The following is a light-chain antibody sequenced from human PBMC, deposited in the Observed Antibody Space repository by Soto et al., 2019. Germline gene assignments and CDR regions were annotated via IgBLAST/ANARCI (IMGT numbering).Light chain of an antibody. CDR1: SSDVGGYKY. CDR2: EVS. J-gene: IGLJ2*01. CDR3: SSYTSSSTSVI. V-gene: IGLV2-14*01. Sequence: QSALTQPASVSGSPGQSITISCTGTSSDVGGYKYVSWYQQHPDKAPKLIIFEVSNRPSGIFSRFSGSKSGNTASLTISGLQADDEDDDYCSSYTSSSTSVIFGKGTKVTVL.